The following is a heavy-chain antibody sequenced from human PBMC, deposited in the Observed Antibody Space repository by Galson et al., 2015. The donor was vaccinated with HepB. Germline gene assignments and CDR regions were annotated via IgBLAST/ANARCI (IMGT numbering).Heavy chain of an antibody. V-gene: IGHV3-23*01. CDR3: AKDSGYYDSSGYYHQYYFDY. J-gene: IGHJ4*02. D-gene: IGHD3-22*01. CDR2: ISGSGGST. CDR1: GFTFSSYA. Sequence: SLRLSCAASGFTFSSYAMSWVRQAPGKGLEWVSAISGSGGSTYYADSVKGRFTISRDNSKNTLYLQMNSLRAEDTAVNYCAKDSGYYDSSGYYHQYYFDYWGQGTLVTVSS.